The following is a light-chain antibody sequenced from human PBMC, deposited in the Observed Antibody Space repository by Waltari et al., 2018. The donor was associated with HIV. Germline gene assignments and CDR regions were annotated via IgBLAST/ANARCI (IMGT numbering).Light chain of an antibody. V-gene: IGLV3-25*03. CDR3: QSADRSGSHVV. J-gene: IGLJ2*01. CDR1: ALPHRY. CDR2: KDI. Sequence: SYELTQPPSMSVSPGQTARITCFGDALPHRYDYWYQQRPGQAPVLVIYKDIERPSGIPERFSGSNSGTTVTLIISGVQPEDEADYYCQSADRSGSHVVFGGGTKVTV.